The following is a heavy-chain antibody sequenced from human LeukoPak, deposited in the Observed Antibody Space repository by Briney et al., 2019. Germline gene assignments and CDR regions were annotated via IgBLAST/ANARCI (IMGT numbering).Heavy chain of an antibody. V-gene: IGHV4-39*07. D-gene: IGHD2-15*01. CDR3: ARVAAKTVDY. Sequence: SETLSLTCTVSGGSIGRSSYYWGWIRQPPGKGLEWIGNIYHSGSTNYNPSLKSRVTISVDMSKNQFSLKLSSVTAADTAFYYCARVAAKTVDYWGQGTLVTVSS. CDR2: IYHSGST. CDR1: GGSIGRSSYY. J-gene: IGHJ4*02.